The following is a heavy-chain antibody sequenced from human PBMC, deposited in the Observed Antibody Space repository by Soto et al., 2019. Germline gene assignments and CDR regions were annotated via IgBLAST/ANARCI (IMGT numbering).Heavy chain of an antibody. CDR2: IWYDGSNK. V-gene: IGHV3-33*01. CDR1: GFTFSSYG. Sequence: QVQLVESGGGVVQPGRSLRLSCAASGFTFSSYGMHWVRQAPGKGLEWVAVIWYDGSNKYYADSVKGRFTISRDNSKNDLYLKMISLRAEDTAVDYCARYVSTGNRGCWTRRQYCDLWGRGTLVTVSS. D-gene: IGHD1-1*01. CDR3: ARYVSTGNRGCWTRRQYCDL. J-gene: IGHJ2*01.